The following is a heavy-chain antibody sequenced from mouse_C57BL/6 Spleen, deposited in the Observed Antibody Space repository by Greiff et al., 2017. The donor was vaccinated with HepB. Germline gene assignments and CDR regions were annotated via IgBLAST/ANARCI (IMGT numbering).Heavy chain of an antibody. J-gene: IGHJ2*01. Sequence: VQLQQSGSELVKPGASVKIPCKASGYTFTDYNMDWVKQSHGKSLEWIGDINPNNGGTIYNQKFKGKATLTVDKSSSTAYMELRSLTSEDTAVYYCARKADYPYYFDYWGQGTTLTVSS. CDR3: ARKADYPYYFDY. D-gene: IGHD2-4*01. CDR2: INPNNGGT. V-gene: IGHV1-18*01. CDR1: GYTFTDYN.